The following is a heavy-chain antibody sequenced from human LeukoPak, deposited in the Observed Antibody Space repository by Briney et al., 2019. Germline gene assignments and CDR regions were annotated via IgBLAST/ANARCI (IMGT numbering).Heavy chain of an antibody. CDR1: GFTFSNAW. J-gene: IGHJ4*02. V-gene: IGHV3-15*01. Sequence: GGSLRLSCAASGFTFSNAWMSWVRQAPGKGLEWVGRIKSKTDGGTSDYAAPVKGRFTISRDDSKNTLYLQMNSLKTEDTAVYYCTTYLVNYYGSGSGTLDYWGQGTLVTVSS. CDR3: TTYLVNYYGSGSGTLDY. D-gene: IGHD3-10*01. CDR2: IKSKTDGGTS.